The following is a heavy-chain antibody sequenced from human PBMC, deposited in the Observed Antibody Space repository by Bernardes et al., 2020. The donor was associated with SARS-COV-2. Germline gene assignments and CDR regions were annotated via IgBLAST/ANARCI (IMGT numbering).Heavy chain of an antibody. CDR3: AKGAFYYYGSGSYGNYFDY. J-gene: IGHJ4*02. Sequence: SETLSLTCTVSGGSISSSSYYWGWIRQPPGKGLEWIGSIYYSGSTYYNPSLKSRFTISRDNSKNTLYLQMNSLRAEDTAVYYCAKGAFYYYGSGSYGNYFDYWGKGTLVTVSS. V-gene: IGHV4-39*01. CDR1: GGSISSSSYY. CDR2: IYYSGST. D-gene: IGHD3-10*01.